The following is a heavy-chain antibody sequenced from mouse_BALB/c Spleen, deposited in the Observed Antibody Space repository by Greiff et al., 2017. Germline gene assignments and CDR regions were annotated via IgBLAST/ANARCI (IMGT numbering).Heavy chain of an antibody. J-gene: IGHJ2*01. CDR2: IDTSDSYT. CDR1: GYTFTDYW. Sequence: QVQLQQPGAELVMPGASVKMSCKASGYTFTDYWMHWVKQRPGQGLEWIGAIDTSDSYTSYNQKFKGKATLTVDESSSTAYMQLSSLTSEDSAVYYCARWGGNFDYWGQGTTLTVSS. CDR3: ARWGGNFDY. D-gene: IGHD1-1*02. V-gene: IGHV1-69*01.